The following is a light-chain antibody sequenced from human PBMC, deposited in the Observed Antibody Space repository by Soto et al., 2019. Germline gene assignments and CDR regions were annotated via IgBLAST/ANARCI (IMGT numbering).Light chain of an antibody. V-gene: IGLV2-14*03. CDR3: SSYTDMNTQV. Sequence: QSVLTQPASVSGFPGQSITISCTGTSSDIGAYNYVSWYQQHPGKAPKLLIYDVSNRPSGISNRFSGSKSGNTASLTVSGLQAEDEADYYCSSYTDMNTQVFGGGTQLTVL. J-gene: IGLJ7*01. CDR2: DVS. CDR1: SSDIGAYNY.